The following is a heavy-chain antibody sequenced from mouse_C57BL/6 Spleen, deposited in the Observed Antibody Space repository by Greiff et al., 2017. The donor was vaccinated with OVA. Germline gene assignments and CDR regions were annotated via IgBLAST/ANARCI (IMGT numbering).Heavy chain of an antibody. CDR2: FHPYNDDT. D-gene: IGHD1-1*01. CDR3: ARNYGSSYVGAMDY. CDR1: GYTFTTYP. J-gene: IGHJ4*01. Sequence: VQGVESGAELVKPGASVKMSCKASGYTFTTYPIEWMKQNHGKSLEWIGNFHPYNDDTKYNEKFKGKATLTVEKSSSTVYLELSRLTSDDSAVYYCARNYGSSYVGAMDYWGQGTSVTVSS. V-gene: IGHV1-47*01.